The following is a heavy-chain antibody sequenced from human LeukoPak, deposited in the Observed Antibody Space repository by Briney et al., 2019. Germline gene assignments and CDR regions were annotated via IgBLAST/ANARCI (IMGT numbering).Heavy chain of an antibody. V-gene: IGHV1-8*01. CDR3: ARGRKRWDPVDY. D-gene: IGHD4-23*01. J-gene: IGHJ4*02. CDR2: MNPNSGNT. Sequence: ASVKVSCKASGHTFTSYDINWVRQATGQGLEWMGWMNPNSGNTGYAQKFQGRVTMTRNTSISTAYMELSSLRSEDTAVYYCARGRKRWDPVDYWGQGTLVTVSS. CDR1: GHTFTSYD.